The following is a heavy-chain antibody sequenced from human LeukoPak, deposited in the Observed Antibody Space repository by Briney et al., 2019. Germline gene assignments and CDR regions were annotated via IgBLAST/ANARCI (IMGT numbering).Heavy chain of an antibody. V-gene: IGHV5-51*01. CDR1: GYSFTSYW. CDR2: IYPGDPNT. J-gene: IGHJ3*02. D-gene: IGHD2-21*02. Sequence: GEALKISCKGSGYSFTSYWIGWVRHMPGKGLEWMGSIYPGDPNTRHSPSSQGQLTITADNSSSTAYLQWSSLKASDTAMYYCARHFYCGGDCYSPGDAFDIWGQGTMVTVSS. CDR3: ARHFYCGGDCYSPGDAFDI.